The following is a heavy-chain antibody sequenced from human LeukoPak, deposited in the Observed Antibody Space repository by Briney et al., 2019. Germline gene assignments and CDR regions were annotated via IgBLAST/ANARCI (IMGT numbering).Heavy chain of an antibody. CDR3: ARVRDSGYDPFDY. J-gene: IGHJ4*02. CDR2: INPGGGSA. Sequence: ASVKVSCKASGYTFSSYFLHWVRQAPGQGLEWLGTINPGGGSASNAQKFQGRVTMTRDTSTSTVYMESSSLRSEDTAVYYCARVRDSGYDPFDYWGQGTLVTVSS. D-gene: IGHD5-12*01. V-gene: IGHV1-46*01. CDR1: GYTFSSYF.